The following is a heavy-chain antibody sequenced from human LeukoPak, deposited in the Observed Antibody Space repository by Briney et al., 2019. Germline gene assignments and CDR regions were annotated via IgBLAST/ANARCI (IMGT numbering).Heavy chain of an antibody. CDR3: ARDRYCSSTGCYRGIFDY. CDR2: ISSSSSYI. J-gene: IGHJ4*02. CDR1: GFTFSSYS. D-gene: IGHD2-2*01. V-gene: IGHV3-21*01. Sequence: PGGSLRLSCAASGFTFSSYSMNWVRQAPGKGLEWVSSISSSSSYIYYADSVKGRFTISRDNAKNSLYLQMNSLRAEDTAVYYCARDRYCSSTGCYRGIFDYWGQGTLVTVSS.